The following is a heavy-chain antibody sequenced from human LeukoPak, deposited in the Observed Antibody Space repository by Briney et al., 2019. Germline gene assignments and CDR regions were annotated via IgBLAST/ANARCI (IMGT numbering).Heavy chain of an antibody. Sequence: GGSLRLSCAASGFTFSSYAMSWVRQAPGKGLDWVSTISGSGSNTFYADPVKGRFTISRDNSKNTLYLQMNSLRAEDTAVYYCAKDLRYSGSPRAFDFWGQGTMVTVSS. D-gene: IGHD1-26*01. J-gene: IGHJ3*01. CDR3: AKDLRYSGSPRAFDF. CDR2: ISGSGSNT. V-gene: IGHV3-23*01. CDR1: GFTFSSYA.